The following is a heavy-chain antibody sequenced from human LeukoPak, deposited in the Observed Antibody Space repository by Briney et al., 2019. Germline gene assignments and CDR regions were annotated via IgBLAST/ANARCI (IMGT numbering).Heavy chain of an antibody. D-gene: IGHD3-10*01. J-gene: IGHJ4*02. V-gene: IGHV3-9*01. CDR2: ISWNSGSI. Sequence: PGRSLRLSCAASGFTFDDYAMHWVRQAPGKGLEWVSGISWNSGSIGYADSVKGRFTISRDNAKNSLYLQMNSLRAEDTALYYRAKGSLLGNWGQGTLVTVSS. CDR1: GFTFDDYA. CDR3: AKGSLLGN.